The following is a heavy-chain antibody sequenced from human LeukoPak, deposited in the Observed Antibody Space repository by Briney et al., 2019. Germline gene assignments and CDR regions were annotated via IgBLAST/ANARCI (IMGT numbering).Heavy chain of an antibody. V-gene: IGHV4-34*01. CDR2: INHSGST. Sequence: SETLSLTCAVYGGSFSGYYWSWIRQPPGKGPEWIGEINHSGSTNYNPSLKSRVTISVDTSKNQFSLKLSSVTAADTAVYYCARGGLVVPAAARKTFDYWGQGTLVTVSS. J-gene: IGHJ4*02. CDR3: ARGGLVVPAAARKTFDY. D-gene: IGHD2-2*01. CDR1: GGSFSGYY.